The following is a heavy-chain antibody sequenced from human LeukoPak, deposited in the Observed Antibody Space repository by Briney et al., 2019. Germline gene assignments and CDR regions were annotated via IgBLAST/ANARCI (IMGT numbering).Heavy chain of an antibody. Sequence: SVKVSCKASGYTFTSYDINWVRQATGQGLEWMGWMNPNSGNTGYAQKFQGRVTMTRNTSISTAYMELSSLRSEDTAVYYCTRGSRSSSWENDYWGQGTLVTVSS. CDR2: MNPNSGNT. V-gene: IGHV1-8*01. D-gene: IGHD6-13*01. CDR1: GYTFTSYD. CDR3: TRGSRSSSWENDY. J-gene: IGHJ4*02.